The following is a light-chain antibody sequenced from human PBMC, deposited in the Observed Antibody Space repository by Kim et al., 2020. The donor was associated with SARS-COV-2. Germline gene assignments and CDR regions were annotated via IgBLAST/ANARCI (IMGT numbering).Light chain of an antibody. Sequence: DIQMTQVPSTLSASIGDRVTLSCRASQRVSGWLAWYHQRPGKAPNLLIFDASSLNGGVPSRFSGSGAGTEFTLTISSLHPEDLGIYYCQQYATYPWTFGDGTKVDIK. CDR3: QQYATYPWT. CDR2: DAS. J-gene: IGKJ1*01. V-gene: IGKV1-5*01. CDR1: QRVSGW.